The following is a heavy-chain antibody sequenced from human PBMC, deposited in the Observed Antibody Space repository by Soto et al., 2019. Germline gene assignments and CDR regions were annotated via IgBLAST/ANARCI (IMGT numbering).Heavy chain of an antibody. V-gene: IGHV4-4*02. CDR2: IYHSGST. J-gene: IGHJ4*02. CDR1: GGSISSSNW. Sequence: QVQLQESGPGLVKPSGTLSLTCAVSGGSISSSNWWSWVRQPPGKGLEWIGEIYHSGSTNYNPSLKRRVXXSXDXXRNQFSLKLSSVTAADTAVYYCAVLRLGELSLWDYWGQGTLVTVSS. CDR3: AVLRLGELSLWDY. D-gene: IGHD3-16*02.